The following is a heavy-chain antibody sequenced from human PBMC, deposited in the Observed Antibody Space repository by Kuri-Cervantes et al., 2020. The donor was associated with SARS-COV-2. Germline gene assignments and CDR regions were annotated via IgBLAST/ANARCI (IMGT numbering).Heavy chain of an antibody. CDR3: AKERDYYGSGSPH. J-gene: IGHJ4*02. CDR2: ISSSSSTI. CDR1: GFTFSSYS. Sequence: GGSLRLSCAASGFTFSSYSMNWVRQAPGKGLEWVSYISSSSSTIYYADSVKGRFTISRDNSKNTLNLQMNSLRDEDTAIYYCAKERDYYGSGSPHWGQGTLVTVSS. V-gene: IGHV3-48*02. D-gene: IGHD3-10*01.